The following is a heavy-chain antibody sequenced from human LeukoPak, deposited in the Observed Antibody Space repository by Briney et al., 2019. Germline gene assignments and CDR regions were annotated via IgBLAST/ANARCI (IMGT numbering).Heavy chain of an antibody. CDR3: ARADCSSSTCYLRSSWFDP. Sequence: GSLRLSCAASGFSFRNYNMNWVRQVPGKGLEWVSSISTSSTFIYYTYSVKGRFTISRDNAKNSLYLQMNSLSAEDTAVYYCARADCSSSTCYLRSSWFDPWGQGTLVTVSS. CDR2: ISTSSTFI. CDR1: GFSFRNYN. D-gene: IGHD2/OR15-2a*01. V-gene: IGHV3-21*01. J-gene: IGHJ5*02.